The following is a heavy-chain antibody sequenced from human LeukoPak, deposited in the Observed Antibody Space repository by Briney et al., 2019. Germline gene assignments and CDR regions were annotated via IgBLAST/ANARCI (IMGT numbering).Heavy chain of an antibody. CDR1: GYTFTGYY. CDR2: INPNSGGT. J-gene: IGHJ6*03. CDR3: ATGTVDTAMGHYYYYYMDV. V-gene: IGHV1-2*02. D-gene: IGHD5-18*01. Sequence: ASVKVSCKASGYTFTGYYMHWVRQAPGQGLEWMGWINPNSGGTNYAQKFQGRVTMTRDTSINTDYMELSRLRSDDTAVYYCATGTVDTAMGHYYYYYMDVWGKGTTVTVSS.